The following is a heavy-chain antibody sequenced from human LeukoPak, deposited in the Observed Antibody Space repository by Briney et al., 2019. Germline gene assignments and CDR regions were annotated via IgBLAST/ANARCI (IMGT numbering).Heavy chain of an antibody. CDR1: GYTFTSYG. CDR2: ISAYNGNT. D-gene: IGHD3-10*01. J-gene: IGHJ4*02. V-gene: IGHV1-18*01. CDR3: ARDSKWFGELFPDY. Sequence: ASVKVSCKASGYTFTSYGISWVRQAPGQGLEWMGWISAYNGNTNYAQKLQGRVTMTTDTSTSTAYMELRSLRSDDTAVYYCARDSKWFGELFPDYWGQGTLVTASS.